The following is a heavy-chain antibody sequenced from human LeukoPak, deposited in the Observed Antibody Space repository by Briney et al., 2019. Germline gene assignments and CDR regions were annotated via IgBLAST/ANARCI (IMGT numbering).Heavy chain of an antibody. V-gene: IGHV1-2*02. CDR3: ARGLLGTRGVDD. J-gene: IGHJ4*02. CDR1: GYTFTSYG. Sequence: ASVKVSCKASGYTFTSYGISWMRQAPGQGLEWVGWINSNSGGTNYAQKFQGRVTMTRDTSISTTYMELSRLRSDDTAVYYCARGLLGTRGVDDWGQGTLVTVSS. D-gene: IGHD2-8*02. CDR2: INSNSGGT.